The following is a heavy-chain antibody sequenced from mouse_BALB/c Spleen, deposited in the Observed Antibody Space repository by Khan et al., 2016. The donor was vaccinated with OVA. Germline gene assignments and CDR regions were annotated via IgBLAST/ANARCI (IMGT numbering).Heavy chain of an antibody. Sequence: QVRLQQSGAELARPWASVKLSCKASGYTFTSYTIHWIKQRPGQGLEWIGYINPSNGYTNYNQKFKDKATLTTDKSSTTAYLQLSSLTSDDSAVFTCERDGTYHRNDGWFAYWGQGTLVTVSA. V-gene: IGHV1-4*01. J-gene: IGHJ3*01. CDR1: GYTFTSYT. CDR3: ERDGTYHRNDGWFAY. CDR2: INPSNGYT. D-gene: IGHD2-14*01.